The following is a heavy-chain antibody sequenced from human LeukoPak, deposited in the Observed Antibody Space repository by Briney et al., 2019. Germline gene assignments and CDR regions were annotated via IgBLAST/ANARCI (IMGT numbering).Heavy chain of an antibody. D-gene: IGHD6-6*01. CDR1: GFTLNNYW. J-gene: IGHJ4*02. Sequence: GGALRLSCVASGFTLNNYWMTGVAQAPAKELTGVSDLHREGNRKIYVDPVPRRFTLSRHKAKNSLYLLMNRVRAEETAVFYCERIGYTSSSLDYGGQGTVVPVPS. CDR2: LHREGNRK. V-gene: IGHV3-7*01. CDR3: ERIGYTSSSLDY.